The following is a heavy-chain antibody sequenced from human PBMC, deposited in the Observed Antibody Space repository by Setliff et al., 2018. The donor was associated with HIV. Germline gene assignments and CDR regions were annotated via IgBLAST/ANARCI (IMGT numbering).Heavy chain of an antibody. CDR3: ARDGGTTADY. D-gene: IGHD4-17*01. J-gene: IGHJ4*02. CDR2: ISSSSSHT. CDR1: GFTFSDYY. Sequence: GGSLRLSCAASGFTFSDYYMTWIRQAPGKGLEWISYISSSSSHTNYADSVKGRFTISRDNAKNSLYLQMNSLRAEDTAVYYCARDGGTTADYWGQGTLVTVSS. V-gene: IGHV3-11*05.